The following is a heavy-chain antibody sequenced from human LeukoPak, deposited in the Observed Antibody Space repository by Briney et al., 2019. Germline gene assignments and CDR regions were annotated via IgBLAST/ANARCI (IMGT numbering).Heavy chain of an antibody. J-gene: IGHJ6*03. CDR3: VREEGDYYMDV. CDR2: IKQDGSER. V-gene: IGHV3-7*01. D-gene: IGHD3-16*01. CDR1: GFTFSNYL. Sequence: PGGSLRLSCAASGFTFSNYLMTWVRQAPGKGLEWVANIKQDGSERYYVDSVKGRFTISRDNAKNSLRLQMNSLRAEDTAVYYCVREEGDYYMDVWGKGTTVTVSS.